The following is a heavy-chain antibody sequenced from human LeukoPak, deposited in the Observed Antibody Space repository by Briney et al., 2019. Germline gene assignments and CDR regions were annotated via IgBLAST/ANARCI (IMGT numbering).Heavy chain of an antibody. J-gene: IGHJ4*02. CDR3: ARDPGIVGTTTSIDY. D-gene: IGHD1-26*01. V-gene: IGHV3-21*01. CDR2: ISSSSSYI. CDR1: GFTFSSYS. Sequence: GGSLRLSCAASGFTFSSYSMNWVRQAPGKGLEWVSSISSSSSYIYYADSVKGRFTIPRDNAKNSLYLQMNSLRAEDTAVYYCARDPGIVGTTTSIDYWGQGTLVTVSS.